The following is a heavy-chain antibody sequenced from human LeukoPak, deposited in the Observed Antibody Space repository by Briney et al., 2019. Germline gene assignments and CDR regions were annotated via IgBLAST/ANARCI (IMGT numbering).Heavy chain of an antibody. D-gene: IGHD1-14*01. V-gene: IGHV4-30-4*01. Sequence: SETLSLTCTVSGGSISSGDYYWSWIRQPPGKGLEWIGYIYYSGSTYYNPSLKSRVTISVDRSKNQFSLKLSSVTAADTAVYYCARGALPATAFDIWGQGTMVTVSS. CDR1: GGSISSGDYY. CDR2: IYYSGST. J-gene: IGHJ3*02. CDR3: ARGALPATAFDI.